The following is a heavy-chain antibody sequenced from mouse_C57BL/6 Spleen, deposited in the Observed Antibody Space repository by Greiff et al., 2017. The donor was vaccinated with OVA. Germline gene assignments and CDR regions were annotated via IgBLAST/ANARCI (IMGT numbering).Heavy chain of an antibody. CDR3: TRELRGYAMDY. Sequence: EVQRVESGEGLVKPGGSLKLSCAASGFTFSSYAMSWVRQTPEKRLEWVAYISSGGDYIYYADTVKGRFTISRDNARNTLYLQMSSLKSEDTAMYYCTRELRGYAMDYWGQGTSVTVSS. CDR2: ISSGGDYI. V-gene: IGHV5-9-1*02. CDR1: GFTFSSYA. J-gene: IGHJ4*01.